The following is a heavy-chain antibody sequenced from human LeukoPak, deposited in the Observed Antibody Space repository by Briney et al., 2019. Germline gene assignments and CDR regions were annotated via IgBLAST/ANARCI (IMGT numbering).Heavy chain of an antibody. D-gene: IGHD3-10*01. CDR1: VALDSTRGVG. Sequence: ESGPTLPNLQCPLTLPCTFPVALDSTRGVGVGWIRQPPGKALEWVALIYWDDDKRYSPSLKSRLTITKDTSKNQVVLTMTNMDPEVTATYYRAHPANTLVRGLVNSPGPFYYSGEGSLVNVSS. J-gene: IGHJ4*02. V-gene: IGHV2-5*02. CDR2: IYWDDDK. CDR3: AHPANTLVRGLVNSPGPFYY.